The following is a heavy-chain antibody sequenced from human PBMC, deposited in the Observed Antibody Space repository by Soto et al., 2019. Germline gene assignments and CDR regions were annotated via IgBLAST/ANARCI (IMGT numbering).Heavy chain of an antibody. CDR3: ARGGMIRGMTTVTNDAFDI. J-gene: IGHJ3*02. D-gene: IGHD4-17*01. V-gene: IGHV1-2*04. CDR2: INPNSGGT. Sequence: ASVKVSCKASGYTFTGYYMHWVRQAPGQGLEWMGWINPNSGGTNYAQKFQGWVTRTRDTSISTAYMELSRLRSDDTAVYYCARGGMIRGMTTVTNDAFDIWGQGTMVTVSS. CDR1: GYTFTGYY.